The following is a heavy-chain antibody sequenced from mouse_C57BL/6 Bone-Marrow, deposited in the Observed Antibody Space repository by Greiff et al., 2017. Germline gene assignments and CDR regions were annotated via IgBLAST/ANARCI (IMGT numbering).Heavy chain of an antibody. V-gene: IGHV1-19*01. Sequence: VQLQQSGPVLVKPGASVKMSCKASGYTFTDYYMNWVKQSPGKSLEWIGVINPYNGGTSYNQKFKGKATLTVDKSSSTAYMELNSLTSEASAVYYCARNYGSSYWFAYWGQGTLVTVSA. CDR2: INPYNGGT. CDR3: ARNYGSSYWFAY. CDR1: GYTFTDYY. J-gene: IGHJ3*01. D-gene: IGHD1-1*01.